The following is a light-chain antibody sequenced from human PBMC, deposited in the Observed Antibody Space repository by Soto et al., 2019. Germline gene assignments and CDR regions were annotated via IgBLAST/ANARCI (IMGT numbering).Light chain of an antibody. Sequence: EIVRTQSPATLSVSPGERATLSCRASQSVSSNLAWYQQKPGQAPRLLIYGASTRATGIPARFSGSGSGTEFNHNISSLQSEDFAVYYCQQYNNWPPLTFGGGTKVEIK. V-gene: IGKV3-15*01. CDR1: QSVSSN. CDR3: QQYNNWPPLT. CDR2: GAS. J-gene: IGKJ4*01.